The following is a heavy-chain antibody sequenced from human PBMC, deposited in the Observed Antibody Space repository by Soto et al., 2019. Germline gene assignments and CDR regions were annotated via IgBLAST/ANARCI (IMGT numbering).Heavy chain of an antibody. Sequence: SETLSLTCTVSGGSISSSSYYWGWIRQPPGKGLGWIGSIYYSGSTYYNPSLKSRVTISVDTSKNQFSLKLSSVTAADTAVYYCAIGGVPAAPYFDDWGQGTLVTVSS. D-gene: IGHD2-2*01. CDR2: IYYSGST. V-gene: IGHV4-39*01. CDR3: AIGGVPAAPYFDD. CDR1: GGSISSSSYY. J-gene: IGHJ4*02.